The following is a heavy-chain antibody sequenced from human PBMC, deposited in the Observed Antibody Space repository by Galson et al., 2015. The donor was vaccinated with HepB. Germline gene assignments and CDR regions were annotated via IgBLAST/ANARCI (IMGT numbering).Heavy chain of an antibody. J-gene: IGHJ4*02. CDR1: GGTFSSYA. V-gene: IGHV1-69*13. CDR2: IIPIFGTA. CDR3: ARDPDLDYYDSSGYKDY. Sequence: SVKVSCKASGGTFSSYAISWVRQAPGQGLGWMGGIIPIFGTANYAQKFQGRVTITADESTSTAYMELSSLRSEDTAVYYCARDPDLDYYDSSGYKDYWGQGTLVTVSS. D-gene: IGHD3-22*01.